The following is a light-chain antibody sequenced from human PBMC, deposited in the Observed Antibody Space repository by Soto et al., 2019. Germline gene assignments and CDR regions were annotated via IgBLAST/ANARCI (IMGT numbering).Light chain of an antibody. J-gene: IGKJ5*01. V-gene: IGKV3-11*01. Sequence: EIVLTQSPATLSLSPGERATLSFRASQSVSTYLAWYQQKPGQAPRLLIYDASYTATGIPARFSGSGSGTDFTLTISSLEPEDFAVYYCQQRSDWQTFGQGTRLEI. CDR1: QSVSTY. CDR3: QQRSDWQT. CDR2: DAS.